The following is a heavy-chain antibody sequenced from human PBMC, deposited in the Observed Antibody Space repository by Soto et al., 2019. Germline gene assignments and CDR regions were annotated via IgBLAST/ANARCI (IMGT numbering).Heavy chain of an antibody. CDR3: AKDATAVNGVWDPFDM. Sequence: EVQLLESGGGVVQPGGSLRLSCAASGFTFSAYAMSWVRQAPGKGLQWVSGVGGSDTDKHYADSVRGRFTVSRDNFKNTLYLQMNSLRAADTAVYYCAKDATAVNGVWDPFDMWGQGTEVSVSS. CDR2: VGGSDTDK. D-gene: IGHD2-8*01. CDR1: GFTFSAYA. J-gene: IGHJ3*02. V-gene: IGHV3-23*01.